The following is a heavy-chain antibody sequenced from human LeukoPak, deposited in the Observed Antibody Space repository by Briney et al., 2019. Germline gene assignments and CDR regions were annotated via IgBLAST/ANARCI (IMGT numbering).Heavy chain of an antibody. D-gene: IGHD6-13*01. J-gene: IGHJ4*02. CDR3: ARSDRIAAAIDY. V-gene: IGHV3-11*01. Sequence: GGSLRPSCAASGFTFSDHYMSWIRQAPGKGLEWVSYISSSGSTIYYADSVKGRFTISRDNAKNSLYLQMNSLRAEDTAVYYCARSDRIAAAIDYWGQGTLVTVSS. CDR2: ISSSGSTI. CDR1: GFTFSDHY.